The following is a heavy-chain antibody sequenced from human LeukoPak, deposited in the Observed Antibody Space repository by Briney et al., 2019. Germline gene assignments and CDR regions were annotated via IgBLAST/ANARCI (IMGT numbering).Heavy chain of an antibody. D-gene: IGHD3-10*01. Sequence: GGSLRLSCAPSGFTFSSYSMNWVRQAPGKGLEWVSSISSASTYIYYADSVKGRFTISRDYAKNLLYLQMNSLRVEDTAVYYCARDHGIPGSGSYKFDYWGQGTLVTVSS. CDR3: ARDHGIPGSGSYKFDY. V-gene: IGHV3-21*06. J-gene: IGHJ4*02. CDR1: GFTFSSYS. CDR2: ISSASTYI.